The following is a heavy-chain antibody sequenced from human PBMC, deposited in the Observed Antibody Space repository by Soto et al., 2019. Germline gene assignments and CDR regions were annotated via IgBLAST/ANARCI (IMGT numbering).Heavy chain of an antibody. CDR3: ARGAFYGSGNYWPAEDYRHYYGMDV. Sequence: ASVKVSCKASGYRFTNYAMHWVRQAPGQRLEWMGWINGGNGNTKYSEKFQGRVTITRDTSARTAYMELGSLRSEDTAVYFCARGAFYGSGNYWPAEDYRHYYGMDVWG. CDR1: GYRFTNYA. J-gene: IGHJ6*02. V-gene: IGHV1-3*01. D-gene: IGHD3-10*01. CDR2: INGGNGNT.